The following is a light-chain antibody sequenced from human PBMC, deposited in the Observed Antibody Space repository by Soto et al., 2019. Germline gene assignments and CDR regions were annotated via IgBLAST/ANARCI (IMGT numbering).Light chain of an antibody. V-gene: IGKV1-5*03. CDR1: QSISSW. CDR3: QQYNSHQWT. Sequence: DIQMTQSPSTLSASVGDRVTITCRASQSISSWLAWYQQKPGKAPKLLIYKASSLKSGVPSRFSGSGSGTEFTLTISSLQPDDFATYYCQQYNSHQWTFGQGTKVEIK. CDR2: KAS. J-gene: IGKJ1*01.